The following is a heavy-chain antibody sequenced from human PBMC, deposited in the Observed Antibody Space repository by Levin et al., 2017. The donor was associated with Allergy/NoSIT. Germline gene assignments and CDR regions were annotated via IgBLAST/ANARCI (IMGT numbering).Heavy chain of an antibody. CDR2: ISYDGSNK. D-gene: IGHD6-13*01. Sequence: LSLTCAASGFTFSSYGMHWVRQAPGKGLEWVAVISYDGSNKYYADSVKGRFTISRDNSKNTLYLQMNSLRAEDTAVYYCAKGLQQLVLIDYWGQGTLVTVSS. CDR1: GFTFSSYG. CDR3: AKGLQQLVLIDY. V-gene: IGHV3-30*18. J-gene: IGHJ4*02.